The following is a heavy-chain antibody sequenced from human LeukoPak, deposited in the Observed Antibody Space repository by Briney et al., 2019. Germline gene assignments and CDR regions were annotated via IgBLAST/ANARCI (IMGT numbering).Heavy chain of an antibody. J-gene: IGHJ4*02. CDR2: ITSKTEGGTT. CDR3: TAYNYGLGFDY. CDR1: GFTFTNAC. Sequence: GGSLRLSCAASGFTFTNACMSWVRQAPGKGLEWVGRITSKTEGGTTDYAAPVEGRFTISRDDSKNTLYLQMNSLKTEDTAVYYCTAYNYGLGFDYWGQGTLVTVSS. V-gene: IGHV3-15*01. D-gene: IGHD5-18*01.